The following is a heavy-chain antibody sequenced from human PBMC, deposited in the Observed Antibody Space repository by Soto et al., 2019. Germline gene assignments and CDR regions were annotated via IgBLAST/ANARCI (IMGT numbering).Heavy chain of an antibody. CDR1: GYTFTSYA. CDR2: INAGNGNT. V-gene: IGHV1-3*01. CDR3: ARGPHLAYCGGDCYRFFQH. D-gene: IGHD2-21*02. Sequence: ASVKVSCKASGYTFTSYAMHWVRQAPGQRLEWMGWINAGNGNTKYSQKFQGRVTITRDTSASTAYMELSSLRSEDTAVYYCARGPHLAYCGGDCYRFFQHWGQGTLVTVSS. J-gene: IGHJ1*01.